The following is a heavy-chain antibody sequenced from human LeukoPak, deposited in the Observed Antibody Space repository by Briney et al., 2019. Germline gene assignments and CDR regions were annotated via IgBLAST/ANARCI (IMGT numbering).Heavy chain of an antibody. CDR1: GYTFTGYY. V-gene: IGHV1-2*04. Sequence: EASVKVSCKASGYTFTGYYMHWVRQAPGQGLEWMGWINPNSGGTNYAQKFQGWVTMTRDASISTAYMELSSLRSEDTAVYYCASKLPQGDYYYGMDVWGQGTTVTVSS. CDR3: ASKLPQGDYYYGMDV. CDR2: INPNSGGT. J-gene: IGHJ6*02. D-gene: IGHD2-15*01.